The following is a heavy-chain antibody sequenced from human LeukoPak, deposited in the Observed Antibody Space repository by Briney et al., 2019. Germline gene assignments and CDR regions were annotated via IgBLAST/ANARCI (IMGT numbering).Heavy chain of an antibody. CDR2: IWYDGSNK. V-gene: IGHV3-33*01. D-gene: IGHD6-19*01. CDR3: ARDFPYSSGWLYYYYYGMDV. Sequence: PGRSLRLSCAASGFTFSSYGMHWVRQAPGKGLEWVAVIWYDGSNKYYVDSVKGRFTISRDNAKNSLYLQMNSLRAEDTAVYYCARDFPYSSGWLYYYYYGMDVWGQGTTVTVSS. CDR1: GFTFSSYG. J-gene: IGHJ6*02.